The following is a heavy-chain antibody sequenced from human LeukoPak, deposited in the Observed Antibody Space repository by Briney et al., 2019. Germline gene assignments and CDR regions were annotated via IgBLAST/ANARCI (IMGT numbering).Heavy chain of an antibody. Sequence: SQTLSLSCAVYGGSFSDDFWTWIRLAPERGLEWIGEVFHDGIANYNPSLKSRAIVSVDTSKKQFSLRLSSVTAADTAVYYCVRGVVSTSRPPKNRFDRWGQGTPVTVSS. D-gene: IGHD2-2*01. CDR2: VFHDGIA. CDR3: VRGVVSTSRPPKNRFDR. V-gene: IGHV4-34*01. J-gene: IGHJ5*02. CDR1: GGSFSDDF.